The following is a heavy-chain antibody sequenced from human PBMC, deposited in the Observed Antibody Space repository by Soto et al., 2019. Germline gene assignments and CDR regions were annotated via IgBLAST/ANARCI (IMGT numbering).Heavy chain of an antibody. CDR2: ISGSGGST. Sequence: GSLRLSCAASGFTFSSYAMSWVRQAPGKVLEWVSAISGSGGSTYYADSVKGRFTISRDNSKNTLYLQMNSLRAEDTAVYYCARDPAYCGGDCYFAYWGQGXLVTVSS. CDR3: ARDPAYCGGDCYFAY. J-gene: IGHJ4*02. V-gene: IGHV3-23*01. D-gene: IGHD2-21*02. CDR1: GFTFSSYA.